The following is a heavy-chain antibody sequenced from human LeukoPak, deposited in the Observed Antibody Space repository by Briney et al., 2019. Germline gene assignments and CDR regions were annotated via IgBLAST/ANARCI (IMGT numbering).Heavy chain of an antibody. CDR2: TKPDGSEE. D-gene: IGHD6-25*01. CDR3: ATDGYSSARDY. V-gene: IGHV3-7*01. Sequence: GGSLRLSCRASGFSFNNYWMSWVRQAPGKGLEWVANTKPDGSEEYYVDSVRGRFTISRDNAKNLLYLQMSNLRAEDTAVYYCATDGYSSARDYWGQGTLVTASS. CDR1: GFSFNNYW. J-gene: IGHJ4*02.